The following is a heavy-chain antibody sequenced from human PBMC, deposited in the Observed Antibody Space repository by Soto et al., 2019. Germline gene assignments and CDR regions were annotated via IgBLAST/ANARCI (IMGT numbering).Heavy chain of an antibody. J-gene: IGHJ3*02. CDR3: AREKIEGRTSWNHVFNI. CDR1: GFTFSSYW. D-gene: IGHD2-2*01. Sequence: GGSLRLSCAASGFTFSSYWMSWVRQAPGKGLEWVANIKQDGSEKYYVDSVKGRFTISRDNAKNSLYLQMNSLRAEDTAVYYRAREKIEGRTSWNHVFNIWAQGTRFTVSS. V-gene: IGHV3-7*01. CDR2: IKQDGSEK.